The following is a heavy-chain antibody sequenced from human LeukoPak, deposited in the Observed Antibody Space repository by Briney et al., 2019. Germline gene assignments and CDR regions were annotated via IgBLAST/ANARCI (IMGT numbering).Heavy chain of an antibody. CDR1: GGSISSYY. D-gene: IGHD2/OR15-2a*01. CDR3: ARGSNRGVYYYYYYMDV. J-gene: IGHJ6*03. CDR2: IYYSGST. V-gene: IGHV4-59*01. Sequence: SETLSLTCTVSGGSISSYYWSWIRQPPGKGLEWIGYIYYSGSTNYNPSLKSRVTISVDTSKNQFSLKLSSVTAADTAVYYCARGSNRGVYYYYYYMDVWGKGTTVTVSS.